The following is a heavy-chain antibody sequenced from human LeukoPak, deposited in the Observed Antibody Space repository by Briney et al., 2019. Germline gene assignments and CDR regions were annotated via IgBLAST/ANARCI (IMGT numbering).Heavy chain of an antibody. CDR2: INPNSGGT. CDR3: ARDLYYYDSSGYYYPRGYFDY. CDR1: GYTFTGYY. V-gene: IGHV1-2*06. J-gene: IGHJ4*02. D-gene: IGHD3-22*01. Sequence: ASVKVSCKASGYTFTGYYMHWVRQAPGQGLEWMGRINPNSGGTNYAQKFQGRVTMTRDTSISTAYMELSRLRSDDTAVYYCARDLYYYDSSGYYYPRGYFDYWGQGTLVTVSS.